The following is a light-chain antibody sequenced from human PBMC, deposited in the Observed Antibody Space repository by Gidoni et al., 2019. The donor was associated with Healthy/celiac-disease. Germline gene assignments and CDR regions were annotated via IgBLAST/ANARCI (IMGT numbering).Light chain of an antibody. CDR2: DAS. V-gene: IGKV3-11*01. Sequence: EIVLTQSPATLSLSPGERATLSCRASQSVSSYLAWYQQKPGQAPRLLIYDASNRATGTPARFSGSGSGTDFTLTISSLEPEDSAVYYCQQRSNWPWTFXQXTKVEIK. CDR3: QQRSNWPWT. CDR1: QSVSSY. J-gene: IGKJ1*01.